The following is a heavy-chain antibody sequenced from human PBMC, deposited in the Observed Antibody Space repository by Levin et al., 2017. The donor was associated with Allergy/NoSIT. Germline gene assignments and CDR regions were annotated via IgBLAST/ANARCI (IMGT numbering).Heavy chain of an antibody. D-gene: IGHD3-10*02. V-gene: IGHV1-2*02. CDR2: INPNNAAT. CDR3: AKALTYFYLSGVTWFDP. CDR1: GYTFTGYY. J-gene: IGHJ5*02. Sequence: ASVKVSCKTSGYTFTGYYIHWVRQAPGQGLEWVGWINPNNAATNYAQKFQGRLTLTRDTSITTAYLELTGLTSDDTAVYYSAKALTYFYLSGVTWFDPWGQGTLVTVSS.